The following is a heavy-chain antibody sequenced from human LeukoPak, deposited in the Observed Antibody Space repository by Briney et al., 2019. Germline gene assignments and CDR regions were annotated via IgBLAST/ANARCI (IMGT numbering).Heavy chain of an antibody. D-gene: IGHD2-2*01. CDR2: IYTSGST. CDR1: GGSISSYY. J-gene: IGHJ6*03. V-gene: IGHV4-4*07. Sequence: SETLSLTCTVSGGSISSYYWSWIRQPAGKGLEWIGRIYTSGSTNYNPSLKSRVTMSVDTSKNQFSLKLSSVTAADTAVYYCARVRVDIVVVPAASYYYYYMDVWGKGTTVTISS. CDR3: ARVRVDIVVVPAASYYYYYMDV.